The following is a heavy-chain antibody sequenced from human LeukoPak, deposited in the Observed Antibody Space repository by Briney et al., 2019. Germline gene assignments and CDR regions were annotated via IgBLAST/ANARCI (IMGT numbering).Heavy chain of an antibody. J-gene: IGHJ6*04. CDR3: ARGEWSYGSGVLYGGMDV. CDR2: IIPIFGTA. Sequence: SVKVSCKASGGTFSSYAISWVRQAPGQGLEWMGGIIPIFGTANYAQKFQGRVTITADESTSTAYIELSSLRSEDTAVYYCARGEWSYGSGVLYGGMDVWGKGTTVTVSS. D-gene: IGHD3-10*01. V-gene: IGHV1-69*13. CDR1: GGTFSSYA.